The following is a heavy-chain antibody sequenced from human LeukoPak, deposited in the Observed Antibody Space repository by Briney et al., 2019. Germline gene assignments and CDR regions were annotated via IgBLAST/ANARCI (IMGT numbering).Heavy chain of an antibody. CDR3: ARDGGYSYSVDAFDI. Sequence: ETLSLTCTVSGGSISSSYYWGWIRQPPGKGLECIGNIYYSGSTYYNPSLTSRVSISVDTSKNQFSLKLSSVTAADTAVYYCARDGGYSYSVDAFDIWGQGTMVTVSS. D-gene: IGHD5-18*01. CDR1: GGSISSSYY. J-gene: IGHJ3*02. V-gene: IGHV4-39*07. CDR2: IYYSGST.